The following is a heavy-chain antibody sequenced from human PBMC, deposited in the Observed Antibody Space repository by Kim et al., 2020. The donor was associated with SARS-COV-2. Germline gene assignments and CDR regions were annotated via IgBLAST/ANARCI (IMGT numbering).Heavy chain of an antibody. J-gene: IGHJ4*02. CDR3: ARLPYTGGWSSDS. CDR1: GFTFTSHW. D-gene: IGHD6-19*01. CDR2: INGDGTKT. Sequence: GGSLRLSCAASGFTFTSHWMHWVRQAPGKGLVWVSCINGDGTKTNYADSVKGRFTISRDNARNTLYLQMNSLRAEDTAVYYCARLPYTGGWSSDSWGQGTLVTVSS. V-gene: IGHV3-74*01.